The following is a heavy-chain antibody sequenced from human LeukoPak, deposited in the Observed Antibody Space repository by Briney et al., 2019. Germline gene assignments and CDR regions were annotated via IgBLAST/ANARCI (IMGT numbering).Heavy chain of an antibody. J-gene: IGHJ5*02. CDR2: FDPEDGET. CDR1: GYTLTELF. Sequence: GASVKVSCKVSGYTLTELFMHWVRQAPGKVLEWMGGFDPEDGETIYAQKFQGRVTMTEDTSTDTAYMELSSLRSEDTAVYYCATRARSSGWYSLNWFDPWGQGTLVTVSS. D-gene: IGHD6-19*01. CDR3: ATRARSSGWYSLNWFDP. V-gene: IGHV1-24*01.